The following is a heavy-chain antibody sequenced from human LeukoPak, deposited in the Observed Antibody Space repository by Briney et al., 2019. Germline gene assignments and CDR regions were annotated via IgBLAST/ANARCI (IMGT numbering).Heavy chain of an antibody. V-gene: IGHV1-18*01. CDR3: ARGFYDILTGRMDV. Sequence: GASVEVSGKASGYTFTSYGISWVRQAPGQGLEWMGWISAYNGNPNYAQKLQGRVTMTTDTSTSTAYMELRSLRSDDTAVYYCARGFYDILTGRMDVWGQGTTVTVSS. J-gene: IGHJ6*02. D-gene: IGHD3-9*01. CDR2: ISAYNGNP. CDR1: GYTFTSYG.